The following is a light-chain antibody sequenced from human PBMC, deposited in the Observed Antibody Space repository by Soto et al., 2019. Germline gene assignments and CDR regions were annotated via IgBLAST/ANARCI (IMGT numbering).Light chain of an antibody. J-gene: IGKJ5*01. V-gene: IGKV1-5*01. CDR2: DAY. CDR1: QSISSW. CDR3: QQRDSWPIT. Sequence: DILMTQSPATLSASVGDRVTITCRASQSISSWLAWYQQKPGKAPRLLIYDAYSLESGVPSRFSGSGSGTEFTLTISSLQPDDFAVYYCQQRDSWPITFGQGTRLEIK.